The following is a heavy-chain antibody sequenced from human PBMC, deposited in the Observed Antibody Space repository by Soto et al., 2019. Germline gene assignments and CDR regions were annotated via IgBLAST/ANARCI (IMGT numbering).Heavy chain of an antibody. J-gene: IGHJ5*02. V-gene: IGHV3-48*03. CDR3: ARGLAAAGIMTPFDP. D-gene: IGHD6-13*01. Sequence: GGSLRLSCAASGFTFSSYEMNWVRHAPGKGLEWVSYISSSGSTIYYADSVKGRFTISRDNAKNSLYLQMNSLRAEDTAVYYCARGLAAAGIMTPFDPWGQGTLVTVSS. CDR2: ISSSGSTI. CDR1: GFTFSSYE.